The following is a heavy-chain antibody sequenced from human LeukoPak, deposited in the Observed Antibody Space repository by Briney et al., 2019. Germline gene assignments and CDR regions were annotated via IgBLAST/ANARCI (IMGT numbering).Heavy chain of an antibody. V-gene: IGHV4-59*11. D-gene: IGHD4-17*01. CDR1: GGSFSSHY. J-gene: IGHJ3*02. Sequence: PETLSLTCAVSGGSFSSHYWSWIRQPPGRGVEGIGYISYIGSTNYNPPLKSRVTISVDTSKNQFSLKLSSVTAADTAVYYCARDPTTVTKGLDIWGQGTMVTVSS. CDR2: ISYIGST. CDR3: ARDPTTVTKGLDI.